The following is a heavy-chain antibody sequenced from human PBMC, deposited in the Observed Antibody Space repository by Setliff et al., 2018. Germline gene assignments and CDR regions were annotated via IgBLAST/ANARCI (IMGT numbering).Heavy chain of an antibody. J-gene: IGHJ6*03. Sequence: GSLRLSCAASGFTFTSYAMTWVRQAPGKGLEWVSTVSGAGDFTYYADSVKGRFTISRDNAKNTLYLQMNSLRPEDTAVYYCARTCSGSGCYYMDVWGKGTTVTVSS. CDR3: ARTCSGSGCYYMDV. CDR1: GFTFTSYA. D-gene: IGHD2-15*01. CDR2: VSGAGDFT. V-gene: IGHV3-23*01.